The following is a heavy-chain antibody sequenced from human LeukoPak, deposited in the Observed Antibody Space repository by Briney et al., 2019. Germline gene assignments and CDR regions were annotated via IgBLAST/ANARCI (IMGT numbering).Heavy chain of an antibody. CDR2: ISAYNGNT. Sequence: ASVKVSCKASGYTFISYGISWVRQAPGQGLEWMGWISAYNGNTRYAQNLQGRVTMTTDTSTSTAYMELRSLRSDDTAVYYCATERCLTGGNYDSSGYDYWGQGTLVSVSS. D-gene: IGHD3-22*01. CDR3: ATERCLTGGNYDSSGYDY. J-gene: IGHJ4*02. CDR1: GYTFISYG. V-gene: IGHV1-18*01.